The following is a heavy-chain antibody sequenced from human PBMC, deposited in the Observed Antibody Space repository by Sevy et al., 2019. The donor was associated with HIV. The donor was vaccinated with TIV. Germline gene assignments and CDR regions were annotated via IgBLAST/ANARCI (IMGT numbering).Heavy chain of an antibody. J-gene: IGHJ6*03. CDR1: GGSFSGYY. CDR2: INHSGST. CDR3: ASLWGNGSRARGYYYYYMDV. D-gene: IGHD1-26*01. V-gene: IGHV4-34*01. Sequence: ETLSLTCAVYGGSFSGYYWSWIRQPPGKGLEWIGEINHSGSTNYNPSLKSRVTISVDTSKNQFSLKLSSVTAADTAVYYCASLWGNGSRARGYYYYYMDVWGKGTTVTVSS.